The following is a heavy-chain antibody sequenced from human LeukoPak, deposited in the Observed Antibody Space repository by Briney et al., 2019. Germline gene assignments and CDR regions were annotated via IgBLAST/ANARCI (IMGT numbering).Heavy chain of an antibody. CDR1: GGTFSSYA. CDR3: ARDPDQGY. D-gene: IGHD1-14*01. V-gene: IGHV1-69*04. J-gene: IGHJ4*02. Sequence: SVKVSCKASGGTFSSYAISWVRQAPGQGLEWMGRIIPILGIANYAQKFQGRVTITADKSTSTAYMELSSLRSEDTAVYHCARDPDQGYWGQGTLVTVSS. CDR2: IIPILGIA.